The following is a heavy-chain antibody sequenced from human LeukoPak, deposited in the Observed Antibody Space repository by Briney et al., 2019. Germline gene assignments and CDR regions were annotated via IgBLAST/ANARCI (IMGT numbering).Heavy chain of an antibody. CDR3: ARGSYGSGSYLGLNWFDP. J-gene: IGHJ5*02. CDR2: IYYSGST. CDR1: GGSISSYY. V-gene: IGHV4-59*01. Sequence: SETLSLTCTVSGGSISSYYWSWIRQPPGKGLEWIGYIYYSGSTNCNPSLKSRVTISVDTSKNQFSLKLSSVTAADTAVYYCARGSYGSGSYLGLNWFDPWGQGTLVTVSS. D-gene: IGHD3-10*01.